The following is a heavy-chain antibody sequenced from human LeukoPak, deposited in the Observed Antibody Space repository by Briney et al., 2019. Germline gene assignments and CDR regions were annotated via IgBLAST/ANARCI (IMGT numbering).Heavy chain of an antibody. Sequence: KPSETLSLTCAVYGGSFSGYYWSWIRQPPGKGLEWIGEINHSGSTNYNPSLKSRVTISVDTSKNQFSLKLSSVTAADTAVYYCARGDLGETFDYWGQGTLVTVSS. V-gene: IGHV4-34*01. D-gene: IGHD3-16*01. J-gene: IGHJ4*02. CDR3: ARGDLGETFDY. CDR2: INHSGST. CDR1: GGSFSGYY.